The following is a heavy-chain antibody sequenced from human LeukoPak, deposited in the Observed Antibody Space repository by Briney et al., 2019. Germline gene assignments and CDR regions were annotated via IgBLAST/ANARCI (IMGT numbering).Heavy chain of an antibody. CDR3: ARALGVANNDPFDV. J-gene: IGHJ3*01. CDR2: IIPIFGTT. Sequence: SVKVSCKGSGGTFSSHALSWVRQAPGQGLEWMGTIIPIFGTTNSAQKFQGRVTMTADASTSTAYMDLRSLRSDDTAVYYCARALGVANNDPFDVWGQGTKVIVTP. D-gene: IGHD5-12*01. V-gene: IGHV1-69*13. CDR1: GGTFSSHA.